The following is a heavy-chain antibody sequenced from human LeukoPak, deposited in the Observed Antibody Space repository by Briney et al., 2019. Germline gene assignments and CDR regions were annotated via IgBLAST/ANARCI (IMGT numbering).Heavy chain of an antibody. CDR3: ARNRIAATHNWFDP. D-gene: IGHD6-13*01. CDR1: GYTFTSYY. CDR2: INPSGGST. V-gene: IGHV1-46*01. Sequence: AAVQVSCKASGYTFTSYYMHWVRQAPGQGLEWMGIINPSGGSTSYAQKFQDRVTMTRDTSTSTVYMELSSLRSEDTAVYYCARNRIAATHNWFDPCGQGTLVTVSS. J-gene: IGHJ5*02.